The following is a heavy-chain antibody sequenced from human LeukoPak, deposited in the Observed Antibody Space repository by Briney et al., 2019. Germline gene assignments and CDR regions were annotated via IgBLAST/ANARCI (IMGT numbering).Heavy chain of an antibody. CDR1: GGSISSYY. CDR3: ARDVGGSSWYDYYYYYMDV. CDR2: IYTSGST. V-gene: IGHV4-4*07. J-gene: IGHJ6*03. Sequence: TSETLSLTCTVSGGSISSYYWSWIRQPAGKGLEWIGRIYTSGSTNYNPSLKSRVTMSVDTSKNQFSLKLSSVTAADTAVYYCARDVGGSSWYDYYYYYMDVWGKGTTVTISS. D-gene: IGHD6-13*01.